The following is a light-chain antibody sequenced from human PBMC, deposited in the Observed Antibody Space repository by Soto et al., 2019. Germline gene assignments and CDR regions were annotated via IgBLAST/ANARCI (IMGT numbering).Light chain of an antibody. CDR1: QTVSSNY. Sequence: EIILTHSPDTLSFSPGERATLSCRASQTVSSNYLAWCQQRPGQAPRLLIYGASTRAAGIPDRFSGSGSGTDFTLTITRLEPEDFAVDYCQQRSNSPPWSTFGQGTRLEIK. V-gene: IGKV3-20*01. CDR3: QQRSNSPPWST. CDR2: GAS. J-gene: IGKJ5*01.